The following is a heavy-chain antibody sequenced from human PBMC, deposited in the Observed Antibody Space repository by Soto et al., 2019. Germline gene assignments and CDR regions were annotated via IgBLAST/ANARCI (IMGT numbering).Heavy chain of an antibody. V-gene: IGHV4-31*03. Sequence: QVQLQESGPGLVKPSQTLSLTCTVSGGSISSGGYYWSWIRQHPGKGLEWIGYIYYSGSTYYNPSLKSRVTISVATSNNQFALKLSSVTAADTAVYYCALASYYDILTGYDDAFDIWGQGTMVTVSS. D-gene: IGHD3-9*01. CDR2: IYYSGST. CDR1: GGSISSGGYY. CDR3: ALASYYDILTGYDDAFDI. J-gene: IGHJ3*02.